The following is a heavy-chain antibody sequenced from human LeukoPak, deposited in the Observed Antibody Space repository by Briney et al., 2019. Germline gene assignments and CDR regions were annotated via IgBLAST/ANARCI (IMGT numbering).Heavy chain of an antibody. CDR2: ISGSGGRT. CDR3: AKGCNTFKNCNPFDY. D-gene: IGHD2-2*02. V-gene: IGHV3-23*01. J-gene: IGHJ4*02. CDR1: GFTFSSYA. Sequence: PGGSLRLSCAASGFTFSSYAMSWVRQAPGKGLEWVSAISGSGGRTYYADSVKGRFTISRDNSKNTLYLQMNSLRAEDTAVYYCAKGCNTFKNCNPFDYWGQGTLVTVSS.